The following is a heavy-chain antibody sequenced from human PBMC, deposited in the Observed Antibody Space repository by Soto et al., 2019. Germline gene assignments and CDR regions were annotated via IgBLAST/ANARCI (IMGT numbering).Heavy chain of an antibody. CDR1: GGTFSSYA. Sequence: GASVKVSCKASGGTFSSYAISWVRQAPGQGLEWMGGIIPIFGTANYAQKFQGRVTITADKSTSTAYMELSSLRSEDTAVYYCARGNYGFTGIVVPAAVYYYYGMDVWGQGTTVTVSS. CDR2: IIPIFGTA. D-gene: IGHD2-2*01. CDR3: ARGNYGFTGIVVPAAVYYYYGMDV. V-gene: IGHV1-69*06. J-gene: IGHJ6*02.